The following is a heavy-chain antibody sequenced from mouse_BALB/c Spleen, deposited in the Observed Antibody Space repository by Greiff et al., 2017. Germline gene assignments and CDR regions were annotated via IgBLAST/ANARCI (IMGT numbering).Heavy chain of an antibody. CDR2: ILPGSGST. V-gene: IGHV1-9*01. CDR3: ARRYRYDEGAWFAY. Sequence: VQGVESGAELMKPGASVKISCKATGYTFSSYWIEWVKQRPGHGLEWIGEILPGSGSTNYNEKFKGKATFTADTSSNTAYMQLSSLTSEDSAVYYCARRYRYDEGAWFAYWGQGTLVTVSA. D-gene: IGHD2-14*01. CDR1: GYTFSSYW. J-gene: IGHJ3*01.